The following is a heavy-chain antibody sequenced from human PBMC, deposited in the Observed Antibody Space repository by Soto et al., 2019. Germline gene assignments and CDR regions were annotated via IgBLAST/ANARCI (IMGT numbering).Heavy chain of an antibody. CDR2: IYYSGST. Sequence: QLQLQESGPGLVKPSETLSLTCTVSGGSISSSSYYWGWIRQPPGKGLEWIGSIYYSGSTYYNPSLKSRVTISVDTSKNQFSLKLSSVTAADTAVYYCARGTNLLWFGEFSNWFDPWGQGTLVTVSS. CDR1: GGSISSSSYY. CDR3: ARGTNLLWFGEFSNWFDP. J-gene: IGHJ5*02. D-gene: IGHD3-10*01. V-gene: IGHV4-39*01.